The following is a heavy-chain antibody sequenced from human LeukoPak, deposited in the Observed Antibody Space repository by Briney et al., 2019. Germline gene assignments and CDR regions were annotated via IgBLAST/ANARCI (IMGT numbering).Heavy chain of an antibody. V-gene: IGHV3-53*05. CDR1: GFTASSNY. J-gene: IGHJ4*02. D-gene: IGHD4-17*01. Sequence: GGSLRLSCAASGFTASSNYMSWVRQAPGKGLEWVSVIYSGGSTYYADSVKGRFTISRDNSKNSLYLQMNSLRTEDTALYYCAKDSTSRNYGFDYWGQGTLVTVSS. CDR3: AKDSTSRNYGFDY. CDR2: IYSGGST.